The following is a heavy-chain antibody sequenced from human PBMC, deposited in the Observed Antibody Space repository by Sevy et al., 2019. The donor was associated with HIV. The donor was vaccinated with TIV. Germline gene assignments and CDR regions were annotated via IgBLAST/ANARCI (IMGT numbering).Heavy chain of an antibody. D-gene: IGHD6-19*01. V-gene: IGHV4-34*01. CDR3: ARGHTGVAGENFDY. J-gene: IGHJ4*02. CDR1: GGSFSGYY. CDR2: INHSGST. Sequence: SETLSLTCAVYGGSFSGYYWSWIRQPPGKGLEWIGEINHSGSTNYNPSLKSRVTISVDTSKNQFSLKLGSVTAADTAVYYCARGHTGVAGENFDYWGQGTLVTVSS.